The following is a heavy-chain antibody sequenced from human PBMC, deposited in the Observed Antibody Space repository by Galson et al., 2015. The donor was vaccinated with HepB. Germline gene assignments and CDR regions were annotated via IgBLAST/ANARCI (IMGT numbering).Heavy chain of an antibody. CDR3: ASVSMIVVA. D-gene: IGHD3-22*01. CDR2: IYHSGSS. V-gene: IGHV4-4*02. Sequence: ETLSPTCAVSGGSINSSNWWSWVRQPPGKGLEWIGEIYHSGSSNYNPSLKSRVTISVDKSKNQFSLRLSSVSAADTAVYYCASVSMIVVAWGQGTQVTVSS. J-gene: IGHJ5*02. CDR1: GGSINSSNW.